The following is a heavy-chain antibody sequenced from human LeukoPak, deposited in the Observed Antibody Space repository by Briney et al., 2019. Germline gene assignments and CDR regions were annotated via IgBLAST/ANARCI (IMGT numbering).Heavy chain of an antibody. CDR2: MNPNSGNT. CDR1: GYTFTSYD. Sequence: GASVKVSCKASGYTFTSYDINWVRQATGQGLEWMGWMNPNSGNTGYAQKFQGRVIMTRNTSISTAYMELSSLRSEDTAVYYCARIHDFWSGSQNWFGPWGQGTLVTVSS. D-gene: IGHD3-3*01. J-gene: IGHJ5*02. V-gene: IGHV1-8*01. CDR3: ARIHDFWSGSQNWFGP.